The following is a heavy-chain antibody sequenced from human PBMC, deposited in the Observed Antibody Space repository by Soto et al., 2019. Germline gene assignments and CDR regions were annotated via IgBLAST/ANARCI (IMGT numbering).Heavy chain of an antibody. CDR1: GFTFSSYG. CDR2: IWYDGSNK. J-gene: IGHJ4*02. D-gene: IGHD3-3*01. CDR3: ARGREWLLPNFDY. V-gene: IGHV3-33*01. Sequence: GGSLILSCAASGFTFSSYGMHWVRQAPGKGLEWVAVIWYDGSNKYYADSVKGRFTISRDNSKNTLYLQMNSLRAEDTAVYYCARGREWLLPNFDYWGQAPLVTVSS.